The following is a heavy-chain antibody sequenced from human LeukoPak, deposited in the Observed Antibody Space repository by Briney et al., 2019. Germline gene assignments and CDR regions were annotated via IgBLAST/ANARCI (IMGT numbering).Heavy chain of an antibody. CDR1: GFTVSSNY. V-gene: IGHV3-53*01. J-gene: IGHJ4*02. Sequence: GGSLRLSCAASGFTVSSNYMSWVRQAPGKGLEWVSVIYSGGNTYYADSVKGRFTISRDNSKNTLYLQMNSLRAEDTAVYYCARHIAAAGTIDYWGQGTLVTVSS. CDR2: IYSGGNT. D-gene: IGHD6-13*01. CDR3: ARHIAAAGTIDY.